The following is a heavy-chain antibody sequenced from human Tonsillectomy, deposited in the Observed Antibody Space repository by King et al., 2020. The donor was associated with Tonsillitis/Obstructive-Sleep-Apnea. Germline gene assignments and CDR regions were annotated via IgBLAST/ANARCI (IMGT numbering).Heavy chain of an antibody. CDR2: IYFGDSDT. CDR1: GYNFTHFW. J-gene: IGHJ4*02. Sequence: VQLVESGAEVKKPGESLKISCEVYGYNFTHFWIGWVRQLPGKGLEWMGIIYFGDSDTRYSPSFQGQVTISADKSITTAYLQWSSLKASDTALYYCASQSSGWLDYWGQGTLVTVSS. CDR3: ASQSSGWLDY. V-gene: IGHV5-51*01. D-gene: IGHD6-19*01.